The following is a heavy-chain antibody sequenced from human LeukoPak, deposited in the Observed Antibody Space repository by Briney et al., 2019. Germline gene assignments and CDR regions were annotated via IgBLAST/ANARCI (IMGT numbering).Heavy chain of an antibody. Sequence: PGGSLRLSCAASEFSVGSNYMTWVRQAPGKGLEWVSLIYSGGSTYYADSVKGRFTISRDNSKNTLYLQMNSLRAEDTAVYYCATPAESSAWYGPDYWGQGTLVTVSS. J-gene: IGHJ4*02. CDR2: IYSGGST. V-gene: IGHV3-66*04. CDR1: EFSVGSNY. CDR3: ATPAESSAWYGPDY. D-gene: IGHD6-19*01.